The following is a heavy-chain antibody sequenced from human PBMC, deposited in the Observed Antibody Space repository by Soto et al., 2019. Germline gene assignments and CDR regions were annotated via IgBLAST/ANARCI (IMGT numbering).Heavy chain of an antibody. V-gene: IGHV1-2*04. CDR1: GYTFTGYY. CDR3: ARVPFLWAAAMVAFDI. CDR2: INPNSGGT. D-gene: IGHD2-2*01. Sequence: QVQLVQSGAEVKKPGASVKVSCKASGYTFTGYYMHWVRQAPGQGLEWMGWINPNSGGTNYAQKFQGWVTMTRDTSISTAYMELGRLRTHDTAVYYCARVPFLWAAAMVAFDIWGQGTMVTVSS. J-gene: IGHJ3*02.